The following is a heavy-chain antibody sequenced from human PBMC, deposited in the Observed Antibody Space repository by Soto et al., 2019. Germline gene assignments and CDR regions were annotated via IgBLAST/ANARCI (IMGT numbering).Heavy chain of an antibody. V-gene: IGHV3-48*02. J-gene: IGHJ6*02. CDR2: ISSDSRTI. CDR1: GFSLSDSA. CDR3: ARIKLVEWFFINVDVYDMDV. Sequence: GGSLRLSCVASGFSLSDSAVNWVRQAPGKGLEWVSFISSDSRTIYYADSVEGRFTVSRDNARNSVSLQMDSLRDEDAAVYYCARIKLVEWFFINVDVYDMDVWGQGTPVTVSS. D-gene: IGHD3-3*01.